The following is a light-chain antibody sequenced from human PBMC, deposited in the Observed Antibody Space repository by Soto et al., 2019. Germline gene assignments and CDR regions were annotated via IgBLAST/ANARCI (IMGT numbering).Light chain of an antibody. CDR3: QQRLSWPIT. CDR1: ESVRDE. V-gene: IGKV3-11*01. Sequence: DIAWTQSPGTVSLSAGERATLFCGASESVRDELGWYQQKPGQAPRLLIFDSSNRATGFPARFSGSGYRTDFTLSISSLEPEDFAVYYCQQRLSWPITFGQGTRLEIK. CDR2: DSS. J-gene: IGKJ5*01.